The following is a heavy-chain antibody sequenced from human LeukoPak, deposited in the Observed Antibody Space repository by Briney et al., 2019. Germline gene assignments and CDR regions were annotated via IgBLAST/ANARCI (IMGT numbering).Heavy chain of an antibody. CDR3: ARIAPHTAMVTDWFAP. Sequence: SGPTLVKPTETLTLTCTVSGFSLSNARMGVSWIRQPPGKALEWLAHIFWNDEKSYSTSLESRLTISKDTSKSQVVLTMTNTDPVDTATYYCARIAPHTAMVTDWFAPWGQGTLVTVSS. J-gene: IGHJ5*02. CDR1: GFSLSNARMG. CDR2: IFWNDEK. D-gene: IGHD5-18*01. V-gene: IGHV2-26*01.